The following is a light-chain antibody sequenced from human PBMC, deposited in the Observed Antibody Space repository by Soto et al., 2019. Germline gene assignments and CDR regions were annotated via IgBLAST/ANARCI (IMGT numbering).Light chain of an antibody. CDR2: GNI. CDR3: QSYDSSLSGWV. J-gene: IGLJ3*02. Sequence: QPVLTQPPSVSGAPGQRVTISCTGRDSNIGAGYDVHWYQQLPGTAPKLLIYGNINRPSGVPDRFSGSKSGTSASLAITGLQAEDEADYYCQSYDSSLSGWVFGGGTKLTVL. V-gene: IGLV1-40*01. CDR1: DSNIGAGYD.